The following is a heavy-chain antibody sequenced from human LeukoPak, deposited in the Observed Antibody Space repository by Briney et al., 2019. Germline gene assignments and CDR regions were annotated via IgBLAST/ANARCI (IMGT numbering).Heavy chain of an antibody. CDR3: ATDRAQKYSGGWYSWFDP. V-gene: IGHV3-15*01. CDR1: GFTFSNVW. Sequence: PGGSLRLSCAASGFTFSNVWMSWVRQAPGKGLEWVARIKSKTDGGTTDYAAPVKGRFTISRDDSKNTLFLQMNSLTTEDTAVYHCATDRAQKYSGGWYSWFDPWGQGTLVTVSS. J-gene: IGHJ5*02. CDR2: IKSKTDGGTT. D-gene: IGHD6-19*01.